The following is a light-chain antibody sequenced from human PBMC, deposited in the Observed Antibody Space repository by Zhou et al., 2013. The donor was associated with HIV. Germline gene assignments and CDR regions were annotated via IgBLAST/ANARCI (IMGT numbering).Light chain of an antibody. CDR2: GGS. Sequence: AIQMTQSPSSLSASVGDRVTITCRASQGIRNDLGWYQQKPGKAPKLLIYGGSSLQSGVPSRFSGSGSGTDFTLTISSLQPEDFATYYCLQDYNYPYTFGQGTKLEIK. V-gene: IGKV1-6*01. J-gene: IGKJ2*01. CDR1: QGIRND. CDR3: LQDYNYPYT.